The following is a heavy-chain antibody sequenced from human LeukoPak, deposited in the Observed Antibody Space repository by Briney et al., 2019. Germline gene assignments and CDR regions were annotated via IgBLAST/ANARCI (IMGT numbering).Heavy chain of an antibody. CDR1: GLTLSDYY. Sequence: GGSLTLFCGVWGLTLSDYYMRWLPHAPGEGLEGGSCISSSSTYTDYAGSLKGRPTISRDNAKNSLYLQMNSLRAEDTAVYFCARDFRDRSQVKLFFDYWGQGTLVTGSS. CDR2: ISSSSTYT. V-gene: IGHV3-11*05. J-gene: IGHJ4*02. D-gene: IGHD1-26*01. CDR3: ARDFRDRSQVKLFFDY.